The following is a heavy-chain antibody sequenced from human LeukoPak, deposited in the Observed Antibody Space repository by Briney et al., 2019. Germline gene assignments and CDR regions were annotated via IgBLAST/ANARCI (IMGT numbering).Heavy chain of an antibody. Sequence: ASVKVSCKASGYTFTSYGISWVRQAPGQGLEWMGWINPNSGGTNYAQKFQGRVTMTRDTSISTAYMELSRLRSDDTAVYYCAREGVVVPAAARPFDYWGQGTLVTVSS. CDR1: GYTFTSYG. CDR3: AREGVVVPAAARPFDY. CDR2: INPNSGGT. D-gene: IGHD2-2*01. J-gene: IGHJ4*02. V-gene: IGHV1-2*02.